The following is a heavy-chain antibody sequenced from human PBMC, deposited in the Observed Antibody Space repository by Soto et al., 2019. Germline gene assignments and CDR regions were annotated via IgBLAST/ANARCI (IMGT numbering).Heavy chain of an antibody. Sequence: SVKVSCKASGGTFSSYTISWVRQAPGQGLEWMGRIIPILGIANYAQKFQGRVTITADKSTSTAYMELSSLRSEDTAVYYCARVGYCSGGSCYTGPYGMDVWGQGTTVTVSS. J-gene: IGHJ6*02. D-gene: IGHD2-15*01. CDR1: GGTFSSYT. CDR2: IIPILGIA. CDR3: ARVGYCSGGSCYTGPYGMDV. V-gene: IGHV1-69*02.